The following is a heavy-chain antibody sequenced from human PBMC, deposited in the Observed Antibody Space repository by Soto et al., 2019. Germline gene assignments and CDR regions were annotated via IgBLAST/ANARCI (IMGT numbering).Heavy chain of an antibody. CDR1: GFTVSSNY. V-gene: IGHV3-66*03. J-gene: IGHJ6*02. Sequence: VGSLRLSCAASGFTVSSNYMSWVRQAPGKGLEWVSVIYSCGSTYYADSVKGRFTISRDNSKNTLYLQMNSLRAEDTAVYYCARELGEYCSHYYYGMDVWGQGTTVTVSS. CDR2: IYSCGST. CDR3: ARELGEYCSHYYYGMDV. D-gene: IGHD2-15*01.